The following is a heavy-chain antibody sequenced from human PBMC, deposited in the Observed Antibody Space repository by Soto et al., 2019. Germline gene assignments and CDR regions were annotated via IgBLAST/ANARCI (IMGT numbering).Heavy chain of an antibody. J-gene: IGHJ6*02. V-gene: IGHV4-34*01. D-gene: IGHD3-10*01. Sequence: SETLSLTCAVYGGSFSGYYWSWIRQPPGKGLEWIGEINHSGSTNYNPSLKSRVTISVDTSKSQFSLNLTSVTAADSAIYYCARARSDSAGSSLGRRLDVWGQGTTVTVSS. CDR2: INHSGST. CDR3: ARARSDSAGSSLGRRLDV. CDR1: GGSFSGYY.